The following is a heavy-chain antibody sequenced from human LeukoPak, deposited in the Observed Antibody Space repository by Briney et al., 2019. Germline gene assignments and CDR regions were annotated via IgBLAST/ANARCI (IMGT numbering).Heavy chain of an antibody. D-gene: IGHD2-15*01. CDR3: ARTPRGYRRPNWFDP. J-gene: IGHJ5*02. CDR2: ISSSSSYI. CDR1: GFTFSSYS. V-gene: IGHV3-21*01. Sequence: GGSLRLSCAASGFTFSSYSMNWVRQAPGKGLEWVSSISSSSSYIYYADSVKGRFTISRDNAKNSLYLQMSSLGAEDTAVYYCARTPRGYRRPNWFDPWGQGTLVTVSS.